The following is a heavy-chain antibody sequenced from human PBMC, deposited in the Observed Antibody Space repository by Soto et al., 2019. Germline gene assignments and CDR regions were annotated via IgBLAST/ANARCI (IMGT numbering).Heavy chain of an antibody. V-gene: IGHV3-48*04. CDR2: ISSSSSTI. D-gene: IGHD7-27*01. CDR3: AKGLGMAYYYGMDV. J-gene: IGHJ6*02. CDR1: GFTFSTYS. Sequence: GGSLRLSCAASGFTFSTYSMNWVRQAPGKGLEWVSYISSSSSTIFYTDSVKGRFTVSRDNSKNSLYLQMNSLRTEDTALYYCAKGLGMAYYYGMDVWGQGTTVTVSS.